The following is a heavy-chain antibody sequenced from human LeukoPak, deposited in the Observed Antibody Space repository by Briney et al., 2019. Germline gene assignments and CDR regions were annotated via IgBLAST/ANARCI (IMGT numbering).Heavy chain of an antibody. J-gene: IGHJ4*02. CDR1: GFTVSSNY. CDR3: ARGSRTGWYHDY. V-gene: IGHV3-66*01. CDR2: IYSGGTT. D-gene: IGHD6-19*01. Sequence: GGSLRLSCAASGFTVSSNYMSWVRQAPGKGLEWVSVIYSGGTTYYADSVKGRFTISRDNSKNTLYLQMNSLRAEDTAVYYCARGSRTGWYHDYWGQGALVTVSS.